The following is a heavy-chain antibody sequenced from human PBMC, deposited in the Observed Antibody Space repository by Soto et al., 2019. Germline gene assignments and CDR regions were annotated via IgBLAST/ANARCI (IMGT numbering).Heavy chain of an antibody. CDR3: ARALKRRMVRGVYGYGMDV. CDR2: INHSGST. V-gene: IGHV4-34*01. CDR1: GGSFSGYY. Sequence: SETLSLTCAVYGGSFSGYYWSWIRQPPGKGLEWIGEINHSGSTNYNPSLKSRVTISVDTSKNQFSLKLSSVTAADTAVYYCARALKRRMVRGVYGYGMDVWGQGTTVTVSS. J-gene: IGHJ6*02. D-gene: IGHD3-10*01.